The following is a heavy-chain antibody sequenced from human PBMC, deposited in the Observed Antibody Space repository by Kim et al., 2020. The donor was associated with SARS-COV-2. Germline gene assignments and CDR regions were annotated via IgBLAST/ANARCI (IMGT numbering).Heavy chain of an antibody. V-gene: IGHV3-23*01. CDR2: ISGSGGST. Sequence: GGSLRLSCAASGFTFSSYAMSWVRQAPGKGLEWVSAISGSGGSTYYADSVKGRFTISRDKSKNTLYLQMNSLRAEDTAVYYCAHYRGVDSIFDYWGQGTLVTVSS. CDR1: GFTFSSYA. D-gene: IGHD3-10*01. CDR3: AHYRGVDSIFDY. J-gene: IGHJ4*02.